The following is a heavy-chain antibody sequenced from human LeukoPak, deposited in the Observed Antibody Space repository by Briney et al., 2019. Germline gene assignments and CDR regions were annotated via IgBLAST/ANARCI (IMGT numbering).Heavy chain of an antibody. CDR3: ARPGIAVAGTFDY. J-gene: IGHJ4*02. V-gene: IGHV4-38-2*02. D-gene: IGHD6-19*01. Sequence: SETLSLTCSVSGYSISSGSYWGWIRQPPGKGLEWIGSIYHSGSTYYNPSLKSRVTISVDTSKNQFSLKLSSVTAADTAVYYCARPGIAVAGTFDYWGQGTLVTVSS. CDR2: IYHSGST. CDR1: GYSISSGSY.